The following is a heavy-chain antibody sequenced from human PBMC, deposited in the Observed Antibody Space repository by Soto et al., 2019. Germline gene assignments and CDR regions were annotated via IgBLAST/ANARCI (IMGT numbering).Heavy chain of an antibody. D-gene: IGHD2-15*01. CDR2: INSDGSTT. Sequence: EVQLVESGGDLVQPGGSLRLSCAASGFTFGSYWMHWVRQAPGKGLVWVSRINSDGSTTNYGDSVKGRFTISRDNAKSTLYLQMNSLRAEDTAVYYCARAGWYRFDYWGQGPLLTVSS. CDR1: GFTFGSYW. J-gene: IGHJ4*02. V-gene: IGHV3-74*01. CDR3: ARAGWYRFDY.